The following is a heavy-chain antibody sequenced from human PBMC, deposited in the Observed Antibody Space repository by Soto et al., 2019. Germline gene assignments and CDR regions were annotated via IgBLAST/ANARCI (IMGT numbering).Heavy chain of an antibody. V-gene: IGHV3-30-3*01. CDR3: AKGGGPRGYYGMDV. CDR1: GFTFGSYA. D-gene: IGHD2-15*01. J-gene: IGHJ6*02. CDR2: ISYDGSNK. Sequence: SCAASGFTFGSYAMHWVRQAPGKGLEWVAVISYDGSNKYYADSVKGRFTISRDNSKNTLYLQMNSLRAEDTAVYYCAKGGGPRGYYGMDVWGQGTSVTVSS.